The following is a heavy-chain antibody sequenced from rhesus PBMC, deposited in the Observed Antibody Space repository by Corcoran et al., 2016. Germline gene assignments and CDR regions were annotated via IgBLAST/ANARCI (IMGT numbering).Heavy chain of an antibody. CDR1: GGSISGDYD. CDR3: ASRRPHAPFDY. Sequence: QVQLQESGPGLVKPSETLSLTCGVSGGSISGDYDWSWIRQAPGKGLEWIGQIYGGSGTTTYHPSLQNRVTISQDTSRHQFSLQLTSVTAADTAIFYCASRRPHAPFDYWDQGVLVTVSS. J-gene: IGHJ4*01. CDR2: IYGGSGTT. V-gene: IGHV4-76*01.